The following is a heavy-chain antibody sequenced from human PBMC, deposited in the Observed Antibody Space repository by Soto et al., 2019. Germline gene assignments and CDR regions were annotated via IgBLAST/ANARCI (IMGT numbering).Heavy chain of an antibody. CDR3: VRCGSYPRDWFDP. CDR2: IYYSGST. J-gene: IGHJ5*02. V-gene: IGHV4-39*01. D-gene: IGHD1-26*01. CDR1: GGSISSSNW. Sequence: SETLSLTCAVSGGSISSSNWWSWVRQPPGKGLEWIGSIYYSGSTYYNPSLKSRVTISVDTSKNQFSLKLSSVTAADTAVYYCVRCGSYPRDWFDPWGQRTLVTVSS.